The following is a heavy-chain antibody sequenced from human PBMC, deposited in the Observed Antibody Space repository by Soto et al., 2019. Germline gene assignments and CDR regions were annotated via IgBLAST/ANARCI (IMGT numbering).Heavy chain of an antibody. D-gene: IGHD2-2*01. Sequence: CLRLSCAASRVTVSSFAMSWVLQAPGKGLEWVSVINSRAGTTYYADSVKGRFTISRYNSKNTLYLQMNSLTAEDTVVYYCAKDRSSTSCYAFDYWGRGTLVTVSS. J-gene: IGHJ4*02. CDR1: RVTVSSFA. CDR3: AKDRSSTSCYAFDY. V-gene: IGHV3-23*01. CDR2: INSRAGTT.